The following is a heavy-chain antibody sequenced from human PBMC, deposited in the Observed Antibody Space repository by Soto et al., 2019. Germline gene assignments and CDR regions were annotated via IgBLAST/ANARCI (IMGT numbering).Heavy chain of an antibody. CDR1: GFTFSSYW. CDR2: IKQDGSEK. Sequence: EVQLVESGGGLVQPGGSLRLSCAASGFTFSSYWMSWVRQAPGKGLEWVANIKQDGSEKYYVDSVKGRFTISRDNAKNSLYLQMNSLRAEDTAVYYCARGRGYYDSSDKATSGRNDAFDIWGQGTMVTVSS. CDR3: ARGRGYYDSSDKATSGRNDAFDI. V-gene: IGHV3-7*01. J-gene: IGHJ3*02. D-gene: IGHD3-22*01.